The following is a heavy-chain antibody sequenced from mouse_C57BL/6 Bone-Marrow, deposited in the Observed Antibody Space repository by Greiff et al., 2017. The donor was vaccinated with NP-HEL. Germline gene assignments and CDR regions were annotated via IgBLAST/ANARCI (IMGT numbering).Heavy chain of an antibody. CDR1: GFTFSDYG. J-gene: IGHJ4*01. V-gene: IGHV5-17*01. Sequence: EVHLVESGGGLVKPGGSLKLSCAASGFTFSDYGMHWVRQAPEKGLEWVAYISSGSSTIYYADTVKGRFTISRDNAKNTLFLQMTSLRSEDTAMYYCARGWLRHAMDYWGQGTSVTVSS. CDR3: ARGWLRHAMDY. CDR2: ISSGSSTI. D-gene: IGHD2-2*01.